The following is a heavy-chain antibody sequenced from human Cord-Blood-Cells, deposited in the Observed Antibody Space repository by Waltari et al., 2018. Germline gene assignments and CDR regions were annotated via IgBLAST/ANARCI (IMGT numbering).Heavy chain of an antibody. CDR2: ISYDGSNK. J-gene: IGHJ4*02. V-gene: IGHV3-30-3*01. CDR3: ARVGGSYYFDY. Sequence: QVQLVESGGGVVQPGRSLRLSCAVSGFTFSSYAMHWVRQAPGKGLEWVAVISYDGSNKYYADSVKGRFTISRDNSKNTLYLQMNSLRAEDTAVYYCARVGGSYYFDYWGQGTLVTVSS. CDR1: GFTFSSYA. D-gene: IGHD1-26*01.